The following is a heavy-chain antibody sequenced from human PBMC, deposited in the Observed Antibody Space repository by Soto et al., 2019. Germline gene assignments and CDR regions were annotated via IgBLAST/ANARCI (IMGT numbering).Heavy chain of an antibody. D-gene: IGHD2-8*01. CDR1: GFSFRSHN. CDR2: ISSTSSTI. V-gene: IGHV3-48*02. CDR3: ASGCPNGGCWLTT. Sequence: EVQLVESGGGLVQPGGSLRLSCAASGFSFRSHNMNWVRQAPGKGLQWVSYISSTSSTIYYADSVKGRFTISRDNAKNSLYLQMNSLRDEDTAMYYCASGCPNGGCWLTTWGQGTLVTVSS. J-gene: IGHJ5*02.